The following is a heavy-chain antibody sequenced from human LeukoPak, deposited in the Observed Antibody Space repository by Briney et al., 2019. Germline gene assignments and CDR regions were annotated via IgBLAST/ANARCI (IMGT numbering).Heavy chain of an antibody. Sequence: SGGSLRLSCAASGFTFTIYAIGWGRQAPGKGLEWVSAIIGSGDSTYYADSVKGRFTISRDNSKNTLYLKMNSLIDEDRVVYYYAALYYCTTRSSNCYYFFFDVWGQGTTVTVSS. CDR2: IIGSGDST. J-gene: IGHJ6*03. CDR3: AALYYCTTRSSNCYYFFFDV. CDR1: GFTFTIYA. V-gene: IGHV3-23*01. D-gene: IGHD3-10*01.